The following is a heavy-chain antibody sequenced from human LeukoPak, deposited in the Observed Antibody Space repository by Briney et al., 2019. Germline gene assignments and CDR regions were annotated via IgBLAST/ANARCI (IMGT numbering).Heavy chain of an antibody. Sequence: ASVKVSCKASGYTFTSYDINWVRQATGQGLEWMGWMNPNSGNTGYAQKFQGRVTMTRNTSISTAYMELSSLRSGDTAVYYCAREGLIGDGYNLNTPNYYYYGMDVWGQGTTVTVSS. CDR1: GYTFTSYD. CDR2: MNPNSGNT. D-gene: IGHD5-24*01. V-gene: IGHV1-8*01. J-gene: IGHJ6*02. CDR3: AREGLIGDGYNLNTPNYYYYGMDV.